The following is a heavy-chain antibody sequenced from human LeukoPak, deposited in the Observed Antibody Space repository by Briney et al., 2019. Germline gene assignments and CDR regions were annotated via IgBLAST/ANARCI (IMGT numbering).Heavy chain of an antibody. D-gene: IGHD2-8*01. CDR2: IYPDDSDA. Sequence: GESLRTSCKGSGYSFATYWIAWVRQMPGKGLEWMGIIYPDDSDARYSPSFQGQVTVSADKSISTTYLQWSSLKASDTAMFYCATGNGRYYFDYWGQGTLVTVSS. V-gene: IGHV5-51*01. J-gene: IGHJ4*02. CDR1: GYSFATYW. CDR3: ATGNGRYYFDY.